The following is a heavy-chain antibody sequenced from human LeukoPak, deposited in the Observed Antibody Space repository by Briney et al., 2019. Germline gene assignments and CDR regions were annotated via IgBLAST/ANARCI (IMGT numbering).Heavy chain of an antibody. CDR2: ISAYNGNT. CDR3: ARDRGKLPNY. CDR1: GYTFTSYG. V-gene: IGHV1-18*01. Sequence: ASVKVSCKASGYTFTSYGISWVRQAPGQGLEWMGWISAYNGNTDYAQKLRGRVTMTTDTSTSTAYVELRSLRSDDTAVYYCARDRGKLPNYWGQGTLVTVSS. J-gene: IGHJ4*02.